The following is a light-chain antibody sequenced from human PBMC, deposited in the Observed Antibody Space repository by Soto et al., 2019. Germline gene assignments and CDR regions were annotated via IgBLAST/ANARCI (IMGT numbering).Light chain of an antibody. CDR3: SSYTSSSTLVV. Sequence: QSALTQPASVSGSPGQWITISCTGTSSDVGGYNYVSWYQQHPGKAPKLMIYEVSNRPSGVSHRFSGSKSGNTASLTISGLQAEDEADYYCSSYTSSSTLVVFRGGTKLTVL. CDR2: EVS. V-gene: IGLV2-14*01. CDR1: SSDVGGYNY. J-gene: IGLJ2*01.